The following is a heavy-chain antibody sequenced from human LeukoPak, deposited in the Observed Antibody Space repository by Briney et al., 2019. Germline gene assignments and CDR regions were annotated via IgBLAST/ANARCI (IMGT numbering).Heavy chain of an antibody. J-gene: IGHJ5*02. Sequence: PSKTLSLTCTVSGGSISNYQWSWMRQPPEKGLEWIGYIYHSGTTNYKPSLKSRVTISVDPSKNQFSLNLTSVTAADTAVYYCAPPPYYYETNGYSVAWGQGTLVTVSS. CDR3: APPPYYYETNGYSVA. CDR2: IYHSGTT. V-gene: IGHV4-59*12. CDR1: GGSISNYQ. D-gene: IGHD3-22*01.